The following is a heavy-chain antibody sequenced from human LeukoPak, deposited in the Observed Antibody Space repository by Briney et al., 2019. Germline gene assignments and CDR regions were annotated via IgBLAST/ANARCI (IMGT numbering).Heavy chain of an antibody. V-gene: IGHV3-30*18. J-gene: IGHJ4*02. CDR2: ISYDGSNK. CDR3: VKDRSSSWAFDY. Sequence: GGSLRLSCAASGFTFSSYGMHWVRQAPGKGLEWVAVISYDGSNKYYADSVKGRFTISIDNSKNTLYLQMNSLRAEDTAVYYCVKDRSSSWAFDYWGQGTLVTVSS. CDR1: GFTFSSYG. D-gene: IGHD2-2*01.